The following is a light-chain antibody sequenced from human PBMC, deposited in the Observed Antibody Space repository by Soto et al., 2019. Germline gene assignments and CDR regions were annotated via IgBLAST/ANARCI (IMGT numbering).Light chain of an antibody. CDR3: HYRNARPPIT. Sequence: EIVMTQSPATLSVSPGERATLSCRASQSVSSNLAWYQQKPGQAPRLLIYDASNRATGIPARFSGGGSGTDFTLTISSLEPEDFATYYCHYRNARPPITFGQGTRLEIK. V-gene: IGKV3-11*01. CDR2: DAS. CDR1: QSVSSN. J-gene: IGKJ5*01.